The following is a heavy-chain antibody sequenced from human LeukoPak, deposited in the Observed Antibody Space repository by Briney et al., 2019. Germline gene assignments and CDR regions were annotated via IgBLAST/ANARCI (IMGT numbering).Heavy chain of an antibody. Sequence: GGSLRLSCAASGFTFNDARMSWVRQAPGKGLEWVGRIKSKTDGGTTDYAAPVKGRFTISRDDSKNTLYLQMNSLKIEDTGVYYCTTDAGYSSKWYNYWGQGTLVTVSS. CDR3: TTDAGYSSKWYNY. V-gene: IGHV3-15*01. D-gene: IGHD2-2*01. CDR2: IKSKTDGGTT. CDR1: GFTFNDAR. J-gene: IGHJ4*02.